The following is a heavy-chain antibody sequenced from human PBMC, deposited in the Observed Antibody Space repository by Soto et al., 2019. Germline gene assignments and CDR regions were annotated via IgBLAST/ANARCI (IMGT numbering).Heavy chain of an antibody. CDR2: VYATGTT. V-gene: IGHV4-4*07. Sequence: QVQLQESGPGLVKPSETLSLSCSVSGGSISKFYWSWIRKTAGKGLEWMGRVYATGTTDYNPSLRSRVSMSVDMSKKTFSLRLTSVTAADTGVYYCVRDGSKTLRDWFDPWGQGKLVTVSS. CDR1: GGSISKFY. J-gene: IGHJ5*02. CDR3: VRDGSKTLRDWFDP.